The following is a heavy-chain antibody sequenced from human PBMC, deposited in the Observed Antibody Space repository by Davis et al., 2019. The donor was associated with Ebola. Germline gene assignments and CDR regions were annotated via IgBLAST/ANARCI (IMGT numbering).Heavy chain of an antibody. V-gene: IGHV3-33*01. CDR3: ARDRHIAVAGNPRRMGMDV. D-gene: IGHD6-19*01. Sequence: SLKISCAASGFTFSSYGMHWVRQAPGKGLEWVAVIWYDGSNKYSADSVKGRFTISRDNSKNTMYLQMNSLRAEDTAVYYCARDRHIAVAGNPRRMGMDVWGQGTTVTVSS. CDR2: IWYDGSNK. J-gene: IGHJ6*02. CDR1: GFTFSSYG.